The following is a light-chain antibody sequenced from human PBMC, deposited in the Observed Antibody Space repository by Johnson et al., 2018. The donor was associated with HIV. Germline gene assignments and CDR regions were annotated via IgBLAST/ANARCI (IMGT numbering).Light chain of an antibody. J-gene: IGLJ1*01. V-gene: IGLV1-51*02. CDR3: GTWDSSLSTGGV. CDR1: SSNIGNNY. CDR2: ENN. Sequence: VLTQPPSVSAAPGQTVTISCSGSSSNIGNNYVSWYQQLPGAAPKVLIYENNKRPSGIPDRFSGSKSGTSATLGITGLQTGDEADYYCGTWDSSLSTGGVFGTGTKVTVL.